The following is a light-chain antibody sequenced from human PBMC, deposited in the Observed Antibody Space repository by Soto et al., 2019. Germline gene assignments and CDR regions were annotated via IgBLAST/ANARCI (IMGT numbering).Light chain of an antibody. V-gene: IGLV2-14*01. J-gene: IGLJ3*02. CDR3: SSYTSSSNWV. CDR1: SSDVGGYNY. Sequence: ALTQPASVSGSPGQSITISCTGTSSDVGGYNYVSWYQQHPGKAPKLMVYEVSNRPSGVSNRFSGSKSGNTASLTISGLQAEDEADYYCSSYTSSSNWVFGGGTKVTVL. CDR2: EVS.